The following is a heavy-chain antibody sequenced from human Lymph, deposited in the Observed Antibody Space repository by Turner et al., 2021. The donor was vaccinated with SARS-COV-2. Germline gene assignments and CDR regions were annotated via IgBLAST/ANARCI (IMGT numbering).Heavy chain of an antibody. V-gene: IGHV3-20*01. D-gene: IGHD7-27*01. Sequence: GYADSVKGRFTIARDNAKNSLYLQVNSLRAEDTALYHCTRGTGAADYWGQGTLVTVSS. J-gene: IGHJ4*02. CDR3: TRGTGAADY.